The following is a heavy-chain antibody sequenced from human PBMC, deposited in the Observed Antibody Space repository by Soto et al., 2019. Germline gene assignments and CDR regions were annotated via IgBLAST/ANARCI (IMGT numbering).Heavy chain of an antibody. V-gene: IGHV1-69*12. D-gene: IGHD5-12*01. CDR3: ARWLEKKDYYGMDV. CDR2: IIPIFGTA. Sequence: QVQLVQSGAEVKKPGSSVKVSCRASGGTLSSFAIGWVRQALGQGLEWMGGIIPIFGTANYAQKFQGRVTITADESTSTAYMELSSLRSEDTAVYYCARWLEKKDYYGMDVWGQGTTVTVSS. J-gene: IGHJ6*02. CDR1: GGTLSSFA.